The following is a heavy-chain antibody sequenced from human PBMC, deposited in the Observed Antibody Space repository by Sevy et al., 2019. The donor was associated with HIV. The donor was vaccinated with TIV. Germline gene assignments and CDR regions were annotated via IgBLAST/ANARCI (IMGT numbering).Heavy chain of an antibody. CDR3: ATGRVAGPFYYFDY. D-gene: IGHD6-19*01. Sequence: ASVKVSCKVSGYTLTELSMHWVRQAPGKGLEWMGGFDPEDGETIDEQKFQGRVTMTEDTSTDTAYMELSSLRSEDTAVYYCATGRVAGPFYYFDYWGQGTLVTVSS. CDR2: FDPEDGET. J-gene: IGHJ4*02. CDR1: GYTLTELS. V-gene: IGHV1-24*01.